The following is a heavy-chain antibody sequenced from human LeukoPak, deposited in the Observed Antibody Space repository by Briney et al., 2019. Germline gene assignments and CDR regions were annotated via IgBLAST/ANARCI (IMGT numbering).Heavy chain of an antibody. CDR2: LSGSGITT. Sequence: PGGSLRLSCAASGFTFSNSAMSWVRQAPGKGLEWVSTLSGSGITTYYADSVKGRFTISRDNAKNSLYLQMNSLRAEDTAVYYCARAFYDSQPWRLDPWGQGTLVTVSS. D-gene: IGHD3-22*01. CDR1: GFTFSNSA. J-gene: IGHJ5*02. CDR3: ARAFYDSQPWRLDP. V-gene: IGHV3-21*01.